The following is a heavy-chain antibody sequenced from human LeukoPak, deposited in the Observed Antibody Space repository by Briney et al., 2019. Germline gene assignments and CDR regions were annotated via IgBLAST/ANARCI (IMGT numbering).Heavy chain of an antibody. D-gene: IGHD1-26*01. Sequence: ASVKVSCKASGYTFTGNYMHWVRQAPGQGLEWMGWINPNSGGTNYAQKFQGRVTMTRDTSISTAYMELSRLRSDDTAVYYCARDRLSGSLGLTGYFDLWGRGTLVTVSS. J-gene: IGHJ2*01. CDR3: ARDRLSGSLGLTGYFDL. CDR2: INPNSGGT. V-gene: IGHV1-2*02. CDR1: GYTFTGNY.